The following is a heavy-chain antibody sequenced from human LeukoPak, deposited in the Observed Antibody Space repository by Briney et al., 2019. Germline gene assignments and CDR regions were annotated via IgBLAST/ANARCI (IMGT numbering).Heavy chain of an antibody. CDR3: ARGLSMDTNVEIDH. V-gene: IGHV1-18*01. J-gene: IGHJ5*02. CDR2: ISPYNGNT. Sequence: ASVKVSCKASAYTFTSYGISWVRQAPGQGLEWMGWISPYNGNTKYAQKLQGRLTMTTDTSASTAYMELRSLRSDDTAVYYCARGLSMDTNVEIDHWGQGTLVTVSS. CDR1: AYTFTSYG. D-gene: IGHD4/OR15-4a*01.